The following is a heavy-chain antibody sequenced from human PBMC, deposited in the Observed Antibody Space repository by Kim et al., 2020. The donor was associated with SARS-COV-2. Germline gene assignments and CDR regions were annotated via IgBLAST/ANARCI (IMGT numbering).Heavy chain of an antibody. CDR3: ARWTANSSGYYYGVNDAFDI. CDR1: GGSISSGGYY. Sequence: SETLSLTCTVSGGSISSGGYYWSWIRQHPGKGLEWIGYIYYSGSTYYNPSLKSRVTISVDTSKNQFSLKLSSVTAADTAVYYCARWTANSSGYYYGVNDAFDIWGQGTMVTVSS. J-gene: IGHJ3*02. CDR2: IYYSGST. D-gene: IGHD3-22*01. V-gene: IGHV4-31*03.